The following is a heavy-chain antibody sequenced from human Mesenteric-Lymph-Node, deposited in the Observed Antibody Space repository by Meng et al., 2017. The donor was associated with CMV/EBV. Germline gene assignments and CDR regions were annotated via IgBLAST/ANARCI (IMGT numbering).Heavy chain of an antibody. CDR3: ARDKHCGTTGCYNYNWFDS. CDR1: TFTSYD. J-gene: IGHJ5*01. V-gene: IGHV1-8*03. CDR2: MNPNSGNT. D-gene: IGHD2-2*02. Sequence: TFTSYDNNWVRQATGQGLEWMGWMNPNSGNTGYAQKFQGRVTITRNTSISTAYMELSSLRSEDTAVYYCARDKHCGTTGCYNYNWFDSWGQGTLVTVSS.